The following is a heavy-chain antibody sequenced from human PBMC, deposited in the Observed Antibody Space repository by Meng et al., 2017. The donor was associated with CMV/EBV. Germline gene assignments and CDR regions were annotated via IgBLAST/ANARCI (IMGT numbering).Heavy chain of an antibody. CDR1: GFTFSSYS. CDR3: ARDGGYCSSTSCYNSSSWHLDY. J-gene: IGHJ4*02. CDR2: ISSSSSYI. V-gene: IGHV3-21*01. D-gene: IGHD2-2*02. Sequence: GESLKISCAASGFTFSSYSMNWVRQAPGKGLEWVSSISSSSSYIYYADSVKGRFTISRDNAKNSLYLQMNSLRAEDTAVYYCARDGGYCSSTSCYNSSSWHLDYWGQGTLVTVSS.